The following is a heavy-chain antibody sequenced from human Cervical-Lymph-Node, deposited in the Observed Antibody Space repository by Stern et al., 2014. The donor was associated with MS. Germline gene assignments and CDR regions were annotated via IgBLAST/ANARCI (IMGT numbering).Heavy chain of an antibody. CDR2: ISSYNGTT. D-gene: IGHD3/OR15-3a*01. V-gene: IGHV1-18*01. CDR1: GYTLTSYG. J-gene: IGHJ4*02. CDR3: ARDAALFGRNPLDY. Sequence: QVQLGQSGAEVKKPGASVKVSCKASGYTLTSYGISWVRQAPGQGLEWMGWISSYNGTTNYAQKLQGRVTMTTDTSTSTAYMELRSLRSDDTAVYYCARDAALFGRNPLDYWGQGTLVTVSS.